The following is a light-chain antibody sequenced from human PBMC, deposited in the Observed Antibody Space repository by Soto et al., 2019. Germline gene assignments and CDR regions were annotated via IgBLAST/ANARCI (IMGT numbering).Light chain of an antibody. Sequence: DIEMTQSPSSLSASVGDRVTITCQASQDISNYLNWYQQKTGRAPKLLLYDASNLESGVSSRFSGSRSGTDFSLTINSLQPDDFATYYCQQYDGFPLTFGQGTRLE. J-gene: IGKJ5*01. CDR2: DAS. CDR3: QQYDGFPLT. V-gene: IGKV1-33*01. CDR1: QDISNY.